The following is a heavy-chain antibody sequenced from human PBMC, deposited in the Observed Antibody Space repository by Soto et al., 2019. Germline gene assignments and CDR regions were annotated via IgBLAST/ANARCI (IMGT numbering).Heavy chain of an antibody. Sequence: QVYLVQSGPEVKKPGASVKVSCKASGYTFINYGVSWVRQAPGQGLEWMGWISAYNGDKKYAQNVQGRVTLTTDTSTSTAYMEMRTLRSDDTAAYYCARDGPHIPAVGNVWGQGTTVTVSS. J-gene: IGHJ6*02. CDR1: GYTFINYG. CDR3: ARDGPHIPAVGNV. CDR2: ISAYNGDK. V-gene: IGHV1-18*01. D-gene: IGHD6-13*01.